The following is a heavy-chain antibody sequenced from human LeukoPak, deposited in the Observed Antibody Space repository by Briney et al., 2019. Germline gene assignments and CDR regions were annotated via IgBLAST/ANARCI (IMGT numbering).Heavy chain of an antibody. J-gene: IGHJ4*02. CDR3: ARFSMKSYFDY. V-gene: IGHV4-59*08. Sequence: SETLSLTCTVSGGSISSYYWSWIRQPPGKGLEWIGYIYYSGSTNYNPSLKSRVTISVDTSKNQFSLKLSSVTAADTAVYYCARFSMKSYFDYWGQGTLVTVSS. CDR2: IYYSGST. CDR1: GGSISSYY.